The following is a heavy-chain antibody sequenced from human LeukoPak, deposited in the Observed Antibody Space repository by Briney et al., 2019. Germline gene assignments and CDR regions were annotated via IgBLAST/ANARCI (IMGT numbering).Heavy chain of an antibody. D-gene: IGHD3-10*01. CDR2: SGSS. J-gene: IGHJ6*02. CDR3: ARTRRHYYGSGKNLTPWPAGLDI. V-gene: IGHV4-59*01. Sequence: SETLSLNCTVSGDSFSDYYWTWIRQPPGKGLEWIGYSGSSNYNLSLKSRVTISIDTSKRHFSLTLSSVTAADTAVYYCARTRRHYYGSGKNLTPWPAGLDIWGQGTTVTVS. CDR1: GDSFSDYY.